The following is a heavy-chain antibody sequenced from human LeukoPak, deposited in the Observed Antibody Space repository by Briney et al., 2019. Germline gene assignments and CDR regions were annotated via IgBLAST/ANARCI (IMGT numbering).Heavy chain of an antibody. D-gene: IGHD5-12*01. J-gene: IGHJ6*02. CDR3: ARDPRGRSGEIVATSHV. CDR2: ISSSGNSM. CDR1: GFTFSSYE. Sequence: RAGGSLRLSCAASGFTFSSYEMNWVRQAPGKVLEWISYISSSGNSMNYAGSVKGQFTISRDNAKNSLYLQMNSLRAEDTAVYYCARDPRGRSGEIVATSHVWGQGTTVTVSS. V-gene: IGHV3-48*03.